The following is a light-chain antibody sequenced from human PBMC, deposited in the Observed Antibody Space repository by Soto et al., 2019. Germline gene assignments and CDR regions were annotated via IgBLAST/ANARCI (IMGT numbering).Light chain of an antibody. Sequence: DIQMAQSPSSLSASVGDRVTITCRASQSISNYLNWYQHKLGKAPRLLIYDASRLQSGVPSRFSGSGSGTDFTLTISSLQPEDFATYYCQQSSITPRTFGPGTKVDIK. CDR1: QSISNY. CDR3: QQSSITPRT. V-gene: IGKV1-39*01. CDR2: DAS. J-gene: IGKJ1*01.